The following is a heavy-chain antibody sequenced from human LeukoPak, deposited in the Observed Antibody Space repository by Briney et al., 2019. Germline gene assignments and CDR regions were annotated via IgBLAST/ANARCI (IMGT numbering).Heavy chain of an antibody. CDR3: ARNLVSSGYYYVPLGREGYDY. Sequence: ASVKVSCKASGYTFTSYYMHWVRQAPGQGLEWMGIINPSGGSTSYAQKFQGRVTMTRDTFTSTVYMELSSLRSEDTAVYYCARNLVSSGYYYVPLGREGYDYWGQGTLVTVSS. V-gene: IGHV1-46*01. D-gene: IGHD3-22*01. CDR1: GYTFTSYY. J-gene: IGHJ4*02. CDR2: INPSGGST.